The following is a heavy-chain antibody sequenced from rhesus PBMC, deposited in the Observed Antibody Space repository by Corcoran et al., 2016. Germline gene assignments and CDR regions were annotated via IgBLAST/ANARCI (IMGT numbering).Heavy chain of an antibody. CDR2: IKNKAEGGTA. CDR3: TRGIKDDY. V-gene: IGHV3-16*01. Sequence: EVQLVESGGGLVQPGGSLRLSCAASGFTFSNYWMSWVHQAPGKGLDWVGRIKNKAEGGTAAYAESVKGRFTISRDDSKNTLYLQMNSLKTEDTAVYYCTRGIKDDYWGQGVLVTVSS. CDR1: GFTFSNYW. J-gene: IGHJ4*01. D-gene: IGHD2-2*01.